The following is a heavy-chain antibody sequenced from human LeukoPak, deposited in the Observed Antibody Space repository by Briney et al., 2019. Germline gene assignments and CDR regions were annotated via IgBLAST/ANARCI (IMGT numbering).Heavy chain of an antibody. V-gene: IGHV3-9*03. Sequence: GGSLRLSCAASGFTFDDYAMHWVRQAPGKGLEWVSGISWNSGNKGYADSVKGRFTISRDNAKNSLFLQMNSLRAEDMALYCCAKGGGMGWLQQYYFDYWGQGTLVTVSS. J-gene: IGHJ4*02. CDR3: AKGGGMGWLQQYYFDY. CDR1: GFTFDDYA. CDR2: ISWNSGNK. D-gene: IGHD5-24*01.